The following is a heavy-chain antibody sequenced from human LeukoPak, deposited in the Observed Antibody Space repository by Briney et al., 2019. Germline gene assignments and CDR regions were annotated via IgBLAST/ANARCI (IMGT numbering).Heavy chain of an antibody. Sequence: SETLSLTCTVSGGSISSGSYYWSWIRQPAGKGLEWIGRIYTSGSTNYNPSLKSRVTISLDTSKNQFSLKLSSVTAADTAVYYCARTINSIVVPTAMGGFDYWGQGTLVTVSS. D-gene: IGHD2-2*01. V-gene: IGHV4-61*02. CDR1: GGSISSGSYY. CDR3: ARTINSIVVPTAMGGFDY. CDR2: IYTSGST. J-gene: IGHJ4*02.